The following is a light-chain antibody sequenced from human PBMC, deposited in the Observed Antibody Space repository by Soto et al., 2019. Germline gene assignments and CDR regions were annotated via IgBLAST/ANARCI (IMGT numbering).Light chain of an antibody. J-gene: IGLJ3*02. V-gene: IGLV1-40*01. CDR3: QSYDSSLSGMV. CDR2: GDR. CDR1: SSNIGAGYE. Sequence: QAVVTQPPSVSGAPGQRVTIACTGSSSNIGAGYEVHWYQQLPGTAPRLLIYGDRYRPAGVPDRFSGSKSATSGSLAITGLQAEDEADYRCQSYDSSLSGMVFGGGTQLTVL.